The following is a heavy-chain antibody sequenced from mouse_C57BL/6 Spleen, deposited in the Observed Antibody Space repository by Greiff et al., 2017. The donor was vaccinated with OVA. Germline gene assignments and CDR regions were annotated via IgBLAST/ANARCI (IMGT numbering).Heavy chain of an antibody. CDR2: IRLKSDNYAT. Sequence: EVKVEESGGGLVQPGGSMKLSCVASGFTFSNYWMNWVRQSPEKGLEWVAQIRLKSDNYATHYAESVKGRFTISRDDSKSSVYLQMNNLRAEDTGIYYCTGDLEAYWGQGTLVTVSA. J-gene: IGHJ3*01. CDR3: TGDLEAY. CDR1: GFTFSNYW. V-gene: IGHV6-3*01.